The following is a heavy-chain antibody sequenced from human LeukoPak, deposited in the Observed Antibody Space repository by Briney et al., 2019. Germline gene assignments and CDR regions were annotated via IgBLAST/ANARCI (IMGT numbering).Heavy chain of an antibody. D-gene: IGHD4-23*01. CDR2: SYHSGTS. J-gene: IGHJ4*02. V-gene: IGHV4-38-2*01. CDR1: GYSISTGYY. Sequence: SETLSLTCAVSGYSISTGYYWGWVRQPPGKGLEWIGNSYHSGTSYYNPSPKSRVSISVDTSKNQFSLKLRSVTAVDTAVYYCARKYGSNAGYFDYWGQGALVTVSS. CDR3: ARKYGSNAGYFDY.